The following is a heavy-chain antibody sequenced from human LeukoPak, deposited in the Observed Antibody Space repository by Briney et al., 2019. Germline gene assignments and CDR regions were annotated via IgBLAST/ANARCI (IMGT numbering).Heavy chain of an antibody. Sequence: GESLKISCKGSGYSFITYWIGWVRQMPGKGLEWMGTIFPGDSDTIYSPSFQGQVTISADKSINTAYLQWSSLKASDTAMYFCATSESQTKFDYWGQGTQVIVSS. J-gene: IGHJ4*02. CDR2: IFPGDSDT. CDR1: GYSFITYW. CDR3: ATSESQTKFDY. V-gene: IGHV5-51*01. D-gene: IGHD1/OR15-1a*01.